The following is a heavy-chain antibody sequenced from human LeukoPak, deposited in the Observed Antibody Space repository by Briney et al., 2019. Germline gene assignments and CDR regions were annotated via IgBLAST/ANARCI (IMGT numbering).Heavy chain of an antibody. D-gene: IGHD6-6*01. CDR3: ATGSSSSHPDY. V-gene: IGHV1-69-2*01. CDR1: GYSFTDSY. J-gene: IGHJ4*02. CDR2: VDPEDGEA. Sequence: VKISCKISGYSFTDSYMHWIQQAPGKGLGWVGLVDPEDGEAIYAEKFQGRVTITADTSADTSYMELSSLRSDDTAVYYCATGSSSSHPDYWGQGTLVTVSS.